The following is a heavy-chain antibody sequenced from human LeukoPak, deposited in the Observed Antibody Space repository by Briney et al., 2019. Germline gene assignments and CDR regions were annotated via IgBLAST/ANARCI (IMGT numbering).Heavy chain of an antibody. J-gene: IGHJ4*02. CDR2: IYSGGST. CDR3: ARDHYYDSSGYYRFDY. CDR1: GFTVSSNY. Sequence: PGGSPRLSCAASGFTVSSNYMSWVRQAPGKGLEWVSVIYSGGSTYYADSVKGRFTISRDNSKNTLYLQMNSLRAEDTAVYHCARDHYYDSSGYYRFDYWGQGTLVTVSS. V-gene: IGHV3-53*01. D-gene: IGHD3-22*01.